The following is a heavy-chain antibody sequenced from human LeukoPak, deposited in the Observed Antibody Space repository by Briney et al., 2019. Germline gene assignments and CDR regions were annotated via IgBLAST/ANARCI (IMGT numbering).Heavy chain of an antibody. CDR3: ARDMGDY. CDR2: ISYDGSNK. Sequence: GRSLRLSCAASGFTFSSYAMHWVRQAPGKGLEWVAVISYDGSNKYYADSVKGRFTISRDNSKNTLYLQMNSLRAEDTAVYYCARDMGDYWGQGTLVTVSS. D-gene: IGHD3-10*01. J-gene: IGHJ4*02. CDR1: GFTFSSYA. V-gene: IGHV3-30-3*01.